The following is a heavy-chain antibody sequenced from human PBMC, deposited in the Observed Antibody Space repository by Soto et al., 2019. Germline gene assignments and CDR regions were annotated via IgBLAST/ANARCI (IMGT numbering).Heavy chain of an antibody. D-gene: IGHD2-15*01. CDR3: AGGQYYFDY. J-gene: IGHJ4*02. CDR2: ISYDGSNK. CDR1: GFPFSSYG. Sequence: QVQLVESGGGVVQPGRSLRLSCAASGFPFSSYGMHWVRQAPGKGLDWVALISYDGSNKYYAASVKGRFTISRDNSKHTLYLEMSSLRVEDTAVYYCAGGQYYFDYCGQGTLVSVSS. V-gene: IGHV3-30*03.